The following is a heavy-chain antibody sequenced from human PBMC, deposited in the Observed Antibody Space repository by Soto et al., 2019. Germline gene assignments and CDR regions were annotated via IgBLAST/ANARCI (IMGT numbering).Heavy chain of an antibody. CDR1: GFTFSSYA. V-gene: IGHV3-23*01. Sequence: GGSLRLSCAASGFTFSSYAMSWVRQAPGKGLEWVSAISGSGGSTYYADSVKGRFTISRDNSKNTLYLQMNSLRAEDTAVYYCAKDPGIPPWFPLDYWGQGTLVTVSS. D-gene: IGHD5-18*01. J-gene: IGHJ4*02. CDR2: ISGSGGST. CDR3: AKDPGIPPWFPLDY.